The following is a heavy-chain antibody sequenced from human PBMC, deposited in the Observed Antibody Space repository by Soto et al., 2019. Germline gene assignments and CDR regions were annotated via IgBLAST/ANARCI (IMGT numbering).Heavy chain of an antibody. CDR3: AISWMHGPEAFDI. CDR2: ISAYNGNT. Sequence: ASGKVSCKASGYTFPSYGISWVRQAPGQGLEWMGWISAYNGNTNYAQKLQGRVTMTTDTSTSTAYMELRSLRSDDTAVYYCAISWMHGPEAFDIWGQGTMVTVSS. J-gene: IGHJ3*02. D-gene: IGHD2-2*03. V-gene: IGHV1-18*01. CDR1: GYTFPSYG.